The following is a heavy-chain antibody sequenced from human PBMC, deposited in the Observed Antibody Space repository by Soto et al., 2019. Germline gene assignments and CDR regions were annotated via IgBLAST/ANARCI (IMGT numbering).Heavy chain of an antibody. CDR2: IYYSGSF. J-gene: IGHJ4*02. Sequence: PSETLSLTCTVSGGSINSFYWSWIRQPPGKGLEWIGYIYYSGSFNYNPSLRSRVAISVDTSRNQFSLKLNSVTAADTAVYYCARTSYYYDTSGYQAYYSDYWGQGTLVTVSS. V-gene: IGHV4-59*01. CDR3: ARTSYYYDTSGYQAYYSDY. D-gene: IGHD3-22*01. CDR1: GGSINSFY.